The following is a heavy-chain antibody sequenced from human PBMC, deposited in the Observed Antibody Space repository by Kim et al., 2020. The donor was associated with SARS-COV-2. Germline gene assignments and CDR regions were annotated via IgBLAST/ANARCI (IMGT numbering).Heavy chain of an antibody. J-gene: IGHJ3*02. CDR3: ARHGYSGSYYGARDAFDI. V-gene: IGHV4-59*08. Sequence: KSRVTISVDTSKNQFSLKLSSVTAADTAVYYCARHGYSGSYYGARDAFDIWGQGTMVTVSS. D-gene: IGHD1-26*01.